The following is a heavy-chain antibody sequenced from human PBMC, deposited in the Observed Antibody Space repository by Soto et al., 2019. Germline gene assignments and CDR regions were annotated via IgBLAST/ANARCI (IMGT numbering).Heavy chain of an antibody. CDR1: GYAFTTYG. CDR3: ARGRYGDY. Sequence: QVHLVQSGAEVKKPGASVKVSCKGSGYAFTTYGITWVRQAPGQGLEWMGWISAQNGNTNYAQKLQGRVPVTRDTSTSTAYMELRSLRSDDTAVYYCARGRYGDYWGQGALVTVSS. D-gene: IGHD1-1*01. CDR2: ISAQNGNT. J-gene: IGHJ4*02. V-gene: IGHV1-18*01.